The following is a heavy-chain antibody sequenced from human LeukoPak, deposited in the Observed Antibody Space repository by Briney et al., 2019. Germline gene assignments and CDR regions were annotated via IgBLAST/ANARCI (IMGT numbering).Heavy chain of an antibody. V-gene: IGHV3-7*01. CDR1: GFTFSSYW. J-gene: IGHJ4*02. D-gene: IGHD3-3*01. Sequence: QTGGSLRLSCAASGFTFSSYWLSWVRQAPGKGLAWVANIKQDGSEKYYVDSVKGRFTISRDNAKNSLYLQMNSLRAEDTAVYYCAGEAGPWRTGYFDYWGQGTLVTVSS. CDR3: AGEAGPWRTGYFDY. CDR2: IKQDGSEK.